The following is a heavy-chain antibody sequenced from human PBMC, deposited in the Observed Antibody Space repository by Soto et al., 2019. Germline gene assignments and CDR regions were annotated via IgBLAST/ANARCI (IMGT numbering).Heavy chain of an antibody. Sequence: AVKVSCKASGGTFSSYAISWVGQAPGQGREWMGGIIPIFGTANYAQKFQGRVTITADESTSTAYMELSSLRSEDTAVYYCARDTRRWIPGYYYYGMDVWGQGTTVTVSS. J-gene: IGHJ6*02. V-gene: IGHV1-69*13. CDR2: IIPIFGTA. CDR3: ARDTRRWIPGYYYYGMDV. CDR1: GGTFSSYA. D-gene: IGHD5-18*01.